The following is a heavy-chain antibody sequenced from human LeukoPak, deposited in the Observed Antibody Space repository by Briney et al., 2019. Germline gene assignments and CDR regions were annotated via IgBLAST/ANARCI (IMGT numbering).Heavy chain of an antibody. CDR3: AKDQQVGAAAYYFDS. Sequence: GGSLRLSCAASGFTFSRYGLHWARQAPGKGLEWVAVIANDGKDKKYADSVKGRFTISRDNSKSTLYLQMNSLRAEDTAVYYCAKDQQVGAAAYYFDSWGQGTLVTVSS. V-gene: IGHV3-30*18. D-gene: IGHD2-2*01. CDR2: IANDGKDK. CDR1: GFTFSRYG. J-gene: IGHJ4*02.